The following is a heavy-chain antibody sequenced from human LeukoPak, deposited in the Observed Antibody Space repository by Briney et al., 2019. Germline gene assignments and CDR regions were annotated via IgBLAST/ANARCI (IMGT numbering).Heavy chain of an antibody. CDR1: GFTFSSYG. D-gene: IGHD3-10*01. CDR3: GKEGIAGGSGSYLDY. J-gene: IGHJ4*02. V-gene: IGHV3-30*18. Sequence: GGSLRLSCAASGFTFSSYGMHWVRQAPGKGLEWVAIISYDGTKKHYADSVKGRFTISRDNSKNTLSLQMSSLRPEDTALDYCGKEGIAGGSGSYLDYWGQGAPVTVSS. CDR2: ISYDGTKK.